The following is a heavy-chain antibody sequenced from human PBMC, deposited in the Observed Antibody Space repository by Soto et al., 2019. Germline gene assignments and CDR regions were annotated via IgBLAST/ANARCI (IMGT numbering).Heavy chain of an antibody. V-gene: IGHV3-30*18. D-gene: IGHD1-26*01. Sequence: PGGSLRLSCAASGFTFSSYGMHWVRQAPGKGLEWVAVISYDGSNKYYADSVKGRFTISRDNSKNTLYLQMNSLRAEDTAVYYCAKDLDQWELLDYWGQGTLVTVSS. J-gene: IGHJ4*02. CDR3: AKDLDQWELLDY. CDR2: ISYDGSNK. CDR1: GFTFSSYG.